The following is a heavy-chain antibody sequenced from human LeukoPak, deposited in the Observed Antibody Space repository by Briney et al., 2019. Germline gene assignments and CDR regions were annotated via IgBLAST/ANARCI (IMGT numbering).Heavy chain of an antibody. V-gene: IGHV1-18*01. CDR2: ISAYNGNT. CDR3: ARDGSGSYDNWFDP. J-gene: IGHJ5*02. D-gene: IGHD3-10*01. CDR1: GYTFTSYG. Sequence: ASVKVSCKASGYTFTSYGINWVRQAPGQGLEWMGWISAYNGNTKYAQKFQGRVTMTTDTSTSTAYMELGSLRSDDTAVYYCARDGSGSYDNWFDPWGQGTLVTVSS.